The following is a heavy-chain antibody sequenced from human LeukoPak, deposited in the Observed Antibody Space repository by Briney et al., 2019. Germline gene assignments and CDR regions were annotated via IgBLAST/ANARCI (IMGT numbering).Heavy chain of an antibody. CDR2: IIPIFGTA. V-gene: IGHV1-69*13. CDR1: GGTFSSYA. J-gene: IGHJ6*02. D-gene: IGHD6-13*01. CDR3: ARSSPRSSSDYYGMDV. Sequence: SSVNVSCKASGGTFSSYAISLVRQAPGPRLEWMGGIIPIFGTANYAQKFPGRVTITADASTSTAYMELSSLRSEDTAVYYCARSSPRSSSDYYGMDVWGQGTTVTVSS.